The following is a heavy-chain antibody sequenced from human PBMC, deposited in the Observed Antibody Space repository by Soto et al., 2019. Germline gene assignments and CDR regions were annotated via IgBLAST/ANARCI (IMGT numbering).Heavy chain of an antibody. Sequence: GGSLRLSCAASGFTFSSYSMNWVRQAPGKGLEWVSSISSRSSFIYYADSVKGRFTISRGNAKDSLYLQMNSLRAEDTAVYYCARGQANNYDSSGDYPLFDSWGQGTLVTVSS. CDR1: GFTFSSYS. J-gene: IGHJ4*02. D-gene: IGHD3-22*01. CDR3: ARGQANNYDSSGDYPLFDS. V-gene: IGHV3-21*01. CDR2: ISSRSSFI.